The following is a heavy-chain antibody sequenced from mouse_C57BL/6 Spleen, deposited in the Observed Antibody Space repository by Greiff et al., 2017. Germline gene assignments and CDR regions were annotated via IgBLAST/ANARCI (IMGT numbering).Heavy chain of an antibody. CDR3: VGEVGGSTAMDY. CDR1: GFTFNTYA. D-gene: IGHD1-1*01. Sequence: EAGGGLVQPKGALNLSCAAPGFTFNTYAMHWVRQAPGKGLEWVARIRSKRSNYATYYADSVKDRFTISRDDSQSMLYLQMNDLKTEDTAMYYGVGEVGGSTAMDYWGQGTSVTVSS. CDR2: IRSKRSNYAT. V-gene: IGHV10-3*01. J-gene: IGHJ4*01.